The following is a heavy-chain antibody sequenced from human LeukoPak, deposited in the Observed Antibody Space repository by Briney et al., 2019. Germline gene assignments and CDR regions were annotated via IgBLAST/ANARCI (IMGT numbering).Heavy chain of an antibody. CDR1: GYTFTSYY. CDR2: INPSGGST. J-gene: IGHJ3*02. CDR3: ATDHYDFWSGYLNAFDI. Sequence: WASVKVSCKASGYTFTSYYLYWVRQAPGQGLEWMGVINPSGGSTTSAQKFQGRVTMTRDTSTSTVYMELSSLRSEDTAVYYCATDHYDFWSGYLNAFDIWGQGTMVTVSS. D-gene: IGHD3-3*01. V-gene: IGHV1-46*01.